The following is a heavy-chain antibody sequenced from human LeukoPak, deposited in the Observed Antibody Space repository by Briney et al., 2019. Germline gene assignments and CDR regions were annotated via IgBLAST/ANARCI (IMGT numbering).Heavy chain of an antibody. Sequence: GGSLRLSCAASGFTFSSYVMHWVRQAPGKGLEWVAIISYDGSNEYYADSVKGRFTISRDNSKNTLYLQMNSLRAEDTAVYYCAKDLGLLWFGELPDYWGQGTLVTVSS. CDR3: AKDLGLLWFGELPDY. V-gene: IGHV3-30*04. D-gene: IGHD3-10*01. CDR2: ISYDGSNE. J-gene: IGHJ4*02. CDR1: GFTFSSYV.